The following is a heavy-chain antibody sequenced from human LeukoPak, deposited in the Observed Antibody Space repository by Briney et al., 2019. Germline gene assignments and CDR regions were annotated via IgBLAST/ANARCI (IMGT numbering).Heavy chain of an antibody. Sequence: SETLSLTCAVYSGSFRGYYWGWIRQPPGKGLEWMGNIYYSGSTYYNPSLKSRVTISVDTSKNQSSLKLSSVTAADTAVYYCASNPSSWYEDGLGWFDPWGQGTLVTVSS. J-gene: IGHJ5*02. V-gene: IGHV4-34*01. CDR2: IYYSGST. CDR3: ASNPSSWYEDGLGWFDP. D-gene: IGHD6-13*01. CDR1: SGSFRGYY.